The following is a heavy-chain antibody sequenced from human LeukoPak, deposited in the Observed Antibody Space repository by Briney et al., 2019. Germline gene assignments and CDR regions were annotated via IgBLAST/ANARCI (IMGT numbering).Heavy chain of an antibody. CDR3: ASGYCSGGSCYPSYGMDV. CDR1: GYTFTSYY. V-gene: IGHV1-46*01. CDR2: INPSGGST. J-gene: IGHJ6*02. Sequence: ASVKVSCKASGYTFTSYYMHWVRQAPGQGLEWMGIINPSGGSTSYAQKFQGRVTMTRDTSTSTVYMELSSLRSEDTAVYYCASGYCSGGSCYPSYGMDVWGQGTTVTVSS. D-gene: IGHD2-15*01.